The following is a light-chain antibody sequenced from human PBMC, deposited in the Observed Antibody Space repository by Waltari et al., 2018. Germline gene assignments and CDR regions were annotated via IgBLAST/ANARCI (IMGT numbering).Light chain of an antibody. Sequence: DIELSQSPSSLPPSVGDTVTIPCRASLTRANSLNWYRPKLGKAPNLLIFATSHLQLGVPSRFRGSGFGTDFTLTIRGLQPEDCATYYCQQSYSIPSTFCQGTPVENK. CDR2: ATS. CDR1: LTRANS. J-gene: IGKJ1*01. CDR3: QQSYSIPST. V-gene: IGKV1-39*01.